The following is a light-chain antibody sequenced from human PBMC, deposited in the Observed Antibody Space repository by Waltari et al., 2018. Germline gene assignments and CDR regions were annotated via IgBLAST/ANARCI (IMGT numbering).Light chain of an antibody. V-gene: IGLV2-11*01. CDR1: SSDVGVYTS. Sequence: QSALTQPRAWSASPGQSVAISCTGTSSDVGVYTSVSWYQHYPGTAPTLIIYDVTKRPSGVPDRFSVSKSGNTASLTISGLQAEDEADYYCCSYAGTYTPLFGGGTKLTVL. CDR2: DVT. CDR3: CSYAGTYTPL. J-gene: IGLJ2*01.